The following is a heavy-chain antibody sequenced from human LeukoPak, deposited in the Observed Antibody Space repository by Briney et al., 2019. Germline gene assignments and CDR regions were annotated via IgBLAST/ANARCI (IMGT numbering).Heavy chain of an antibody. CDR3: AKSGITGTQRNAFDI. J-gene: IGHJ3*02. CDR2: IRYDGSNK. V-gene: IGHV3-30*02. Sequence: GGSLRLSCAASGFTFSSYGMHWVRQAPGKGLGWVAFIRYDGSNKYYADSVKGRFTISRDNSKNTLYLQMNSLRAEDTAVYYCAKSGITGTQRNAFDIWGQGTMVTVSS. D-gene: IGHD1-7*01. CDR1: GFTFSSYG.